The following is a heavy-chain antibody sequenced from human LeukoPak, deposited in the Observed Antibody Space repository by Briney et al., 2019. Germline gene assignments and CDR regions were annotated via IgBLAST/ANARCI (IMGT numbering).Heavy chain of an antibody. V-gene: IGHV4-59*01. CDR1: GFSITTYY. CDR3: ARDIREVGESHYFDY. D-gene: IGHD1-26*01. CDR2: IHSSGST. Sequence: SETLSLTCTVSGFSITTYYWSWIRQSPGNGLEWIGQIHSSGSTTYNPSLKSRVTISVDTSKNQLSLYLSSVTAADTAVYYCARDIREVGESHYFDYWGQGTLVTVTS. J-gene: IGHJ4*02.